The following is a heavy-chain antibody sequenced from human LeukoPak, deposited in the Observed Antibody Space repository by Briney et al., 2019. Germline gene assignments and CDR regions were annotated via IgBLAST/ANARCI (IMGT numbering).Heavy chain of an antibody. CDR1: GYIFTNYW. D-gene: IGHD2-21*01. J-gene: IGHJ4*02. CDR3: ARHPPYCGDGCYYFDY. CDR2: IYPRDSDT. V-gene: IGHV5-51*01. Sequence: GESLKISCKASGYIFTNYWIGWVRQMPGKGLEWMGLIYPRDSDTKYSPSFQGQVTISADKSITTAYLQLSSLKASDTAIYFCARHPPYCGDGCYYFDYWGQGTLVTVSS.